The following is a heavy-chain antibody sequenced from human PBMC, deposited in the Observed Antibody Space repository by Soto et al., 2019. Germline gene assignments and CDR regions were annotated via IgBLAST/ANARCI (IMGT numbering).Heavy chain of an antibody. CDR3: ARSSRYQYDSSEGNFDY. J-gene: IGHJ4*02. D-gene: IGHD3-22*01. CDR2: MYHTGST. V-gene: IGHV4-4*02. CDR1: GVSISSNNW. Sequence: QVQLQESGPGLVKPSGTLSLTCAVSGVSISSNNWWSWVHQPPGKGLEWIGEMYHTGSTNYNPSLKSRVTISVDKSKNHFSLELNSVTAADTAVYYCARSSRYQYDSSEGNFDYWGQGTLVTVSS.